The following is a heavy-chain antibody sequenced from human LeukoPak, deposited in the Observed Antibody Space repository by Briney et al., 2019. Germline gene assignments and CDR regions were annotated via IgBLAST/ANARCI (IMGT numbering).Heavy chain of an antibody. Sequence: GASVKVSCKASGYTFTSYAMHWVRQAPGQRLEWMGWINAGNGNTKYSQKFQGRVTITRDTSASTAYMELSSLRSEDTAVYYCARESRMVRGTVDYWGQGTLVTVSS. CDR1: GYTFTSYA. CDR2: INAGNGNT. J-gene: IGHJ4*02. CDR3: ARESRMVRGTVDY. V-gene: IGHV1-3*01. D-gene: IGHD3-10*01.